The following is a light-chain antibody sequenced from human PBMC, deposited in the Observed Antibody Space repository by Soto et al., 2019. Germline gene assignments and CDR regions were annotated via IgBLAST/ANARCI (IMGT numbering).Light chain of an antibody. CDR2: AAS. V-gene: IGKV1-39*01. J-gene: IGKJ2*01. Sequence: DIQLTQSPSSLSASVGDRVTITCRASQTITTFLHWYRQTPGKAPDLLVYAASSLQSGVSSRFSGSGSGTDFTLTISSLQPEDFATFYCQQTSSTPPTFGQGTTLEFK. CDR1: QTITTF. CDR3: QQTSSTPPT.